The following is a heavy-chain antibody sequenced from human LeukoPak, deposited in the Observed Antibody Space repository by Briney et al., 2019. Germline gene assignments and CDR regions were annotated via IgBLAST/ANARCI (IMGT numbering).Heavy chain of an antibody. CDR3: ARAYYGSGSYLYFDY. D-gene: IGHD3-10*01. CDR2: IWYDGSNK. CDR1: GFTLSSYG. J-gene: IGHJ4*02. V-gene: IGHV3-33*01. Sequence: PGGSLRLSCAASGFTLSSYGMHWVRQAPGKGLEWVAVIWYDGSNKYYADSVKGRFTISRDNSKNTLYLQMNSLRAEDTAVYYCARAYYGSGSYLYFDYWGQGTLVTVSS.